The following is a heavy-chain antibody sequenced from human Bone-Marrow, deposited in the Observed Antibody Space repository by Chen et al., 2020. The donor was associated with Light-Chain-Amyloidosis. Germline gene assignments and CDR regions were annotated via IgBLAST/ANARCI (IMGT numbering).Heavy chain of an antibody. V-gene: IGHV3-7*01. CDR3: ARSPTGASQAFDI. CDR1: GFTFSNYW. J-gene: IGHJ3*02. Sequence: EVQLVESGGGLVQPGGSLRLSCVASGFTFSNYWMNGVRQAQGAGLEWVANIRQSGTEKNYVDSVEDRFTISRDNAKNSMYLQINSLRVDDTAVYYCARSPTGASQAFDIWGQGTTVIVS. CDR2: IRQSGTEK. D-gene: IGHD4-17*01.